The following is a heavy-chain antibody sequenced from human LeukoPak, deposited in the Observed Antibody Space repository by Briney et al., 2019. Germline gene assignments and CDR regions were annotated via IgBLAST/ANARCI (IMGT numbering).Heavy chain of an antibody. Sequence: GESLQISCKGSGYSFTSYWIGWVRQLPGKGLEWMGIIYPGDSDTRYSPSFQGQVTISADKSISTAYLQWSSLKASDTAMYYCARGVETNEYYFDYWGQGTLVTVSS. D-gene: IGHD5-24*01. CDR3: ARGVETNEYYFDY. CDR2: IYPGDSDT. J-gene: IGHJ4*02. V-gene: IGHV5-51*01. CDR1: GYSFTSYW.